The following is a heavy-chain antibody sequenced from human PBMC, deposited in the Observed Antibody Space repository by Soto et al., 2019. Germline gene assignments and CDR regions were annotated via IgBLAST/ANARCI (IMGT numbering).Heavy chain of an antibody. D-gene: IGHD5-12*01. CDR3: ARGWRVDIVATIIGWFDP. CDR1: GYTFTSYG. Sequence: ASVKVSCKASGYTFTSYGISWVRQAPGQGLEWMGWISAYNGNTNYAQKLQGRVTMTTDTSTSTAYMELRSLRSDDTAVYYCARGWRVDIVATIIGWFDPWGQGTLVTVSS. J-gene: IGHJ5*02. CDR2: ISAYNGNT. V-gene: IGHV1-18*01.